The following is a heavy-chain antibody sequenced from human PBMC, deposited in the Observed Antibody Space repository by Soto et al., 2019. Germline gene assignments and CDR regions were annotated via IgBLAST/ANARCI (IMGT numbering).Heavy chain of an antibody. J-gene: IGHJ5*02. CDR1: GGSISSGGYS. Sequence: PSETLSLTCAVSGGSISSGGYSWSWIRQPPGKGPEWIGYIYHSGSTYYNLSLKSRVTISVDRSKNQFSLKLSSVTAADTAVYYCARVPGPWGQGILVTVSS. V-gene: IGHV4-30-2*01. CDR3: ARVPGP. CDR2: IYHSGST.